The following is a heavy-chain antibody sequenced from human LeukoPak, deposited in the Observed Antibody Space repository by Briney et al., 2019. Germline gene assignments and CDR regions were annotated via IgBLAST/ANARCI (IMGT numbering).Heavy chain of an antibody. CDR2: INHSGST. J-gene: IGHJ5*02. V-gene: IGHV4-34*01. CDR3: ARRTGGIAARPRWFDP. CDR1: GGSFSGYY. Sequence: PSETLSLTCAVYGGSFSGYYWSWIRQPPGKGLEWIGEINHSGSTNYNPSLKCRVTISVDTSKNQFSLKLSSVTAADTAVYYCARRTGGIAARPRWFDPWGQGTLVTVSS. D-gene: IGHD6-6*01.